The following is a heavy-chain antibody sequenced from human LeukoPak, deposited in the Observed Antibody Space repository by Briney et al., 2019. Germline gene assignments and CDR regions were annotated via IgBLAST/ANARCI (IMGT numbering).Heavy chain of an antibody. CDR1: GGSISSSSYY. D-gene: IGHD3-3*01. V-gene: IGHV4-39*01. CDR3: ARRFWSGQYN. CDR2: IYYSGST. Sequence: KPSETLSLTCTVSGGSISSSSYYWGWIRQPPGKGLEWIGSIYYSGSTYYNPSLKSRVTISVDTSKNQFSLKLSSVTAADTAVYYCARRFWSGQYNWGQGTLVTVSS. J-gene: IGHJ4*02.